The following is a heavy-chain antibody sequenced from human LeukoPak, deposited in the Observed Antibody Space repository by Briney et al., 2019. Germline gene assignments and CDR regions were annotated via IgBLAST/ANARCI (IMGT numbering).Heavy chain of an antibody. Sequence: GGSLRLSCAASGFTFSSYWMHWVRQVPGKGLVWVSRINSDGSSTNYADSVKGRFTISRDNAKNTLYLQMNSLRVEDTAVYYCTRVGLTSGSYFSFDYWGQGTLVTVSS. D-gene: IGHD1-26*01. CDR2: INSDGSST. CDR1: GFTFSSYW. CDR3: TRVGLTSGSYFSFDY. J-gene: IGHJ4*02. V-gene: IGHV3-74*01.